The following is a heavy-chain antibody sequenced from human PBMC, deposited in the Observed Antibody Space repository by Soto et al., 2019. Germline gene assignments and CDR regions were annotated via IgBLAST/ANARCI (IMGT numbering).Heavy chain of an antibody. CDR2: IYYSGST. D-gene: IGHD3-10*01. V-gene: IGHV4-59*01. CDR3: ARVRRDGSGSYGDYYYYGMDV. CDR1: GGSISSYY. Sequence: PSETLSLTCTVSGGSISSYYWSWIRQPPGKGLEWIGYIYYSGSTNYNPSLKSRVTISVDTSKNQFSLKLSSVTAADTAVYYCARVRRDGSGSYGDYYYYGMDVWGKGTTVTVSS. J-gene: IGHJ6*04.